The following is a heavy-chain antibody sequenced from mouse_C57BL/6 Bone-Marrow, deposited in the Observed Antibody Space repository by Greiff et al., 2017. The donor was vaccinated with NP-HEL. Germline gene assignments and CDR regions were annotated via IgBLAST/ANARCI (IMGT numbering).Heavy chain of an antibody. D-gene: IGHD1-1*01. CDR1: GYAFSSYW. CDR3: ARGDYGSSRFGYAMDY. Sequence: LVESGAELVKPGASVKISCKASGYAFSSYWMNWVKERPGKGLEWIGQIYPGDGDTKYNGKFKGKATLTADKSSSPAYMQVSSLTSEDSAVYFCARGDYGSSRFGYAMDYWGRGTSVTVTA. J-gene: IGHJ4*01. V-gene: IGHV1-80*01. CDR2: IYPGDGDT.